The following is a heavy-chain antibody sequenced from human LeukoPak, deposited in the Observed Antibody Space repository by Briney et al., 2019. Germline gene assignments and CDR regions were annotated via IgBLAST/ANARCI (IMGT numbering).Heavy chain of an antibody. J-gene: IGHJ4*02. V-gene: IGHV4-39*01. CDR1: GGSINRSYYY. CDR3: ARLMTTVTSEY. Sequence: SETLSLTCTVSGGSINRSYYYWGLIRQPPGKWLEWIGSIYYSGNTYYNPSLKSRVTISVDTSKNQFSLKLSSVTAADTAVYYCARLMTTVTSEYWGQGTLVTVSS. D-gene: IGHD4-17*01. CDR2: IYYSGNT.